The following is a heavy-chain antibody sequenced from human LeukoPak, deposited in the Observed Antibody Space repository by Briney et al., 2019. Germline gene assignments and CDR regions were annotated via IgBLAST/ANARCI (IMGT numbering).Heavy chain of an antibody. CDR2: INSDGSST. CDR3: ARGYCSSTSCPKDYHFDY. Sequence: GGSLRLSCAASGFTFSSYWVHWVRQAPGRGLVWVSRINSDGSSTSYADSVKGRFTISRDNAKNTLYLQMNSLRAEDTAVYYCARGYCSSTSCPKDYHFDYWGQGTLVTVAS. CDR1: GFTFSSYW. J-gene: IGHJ4*02. D-gene: IGHD2-2*01. V-gene: IGHV3-74*01.